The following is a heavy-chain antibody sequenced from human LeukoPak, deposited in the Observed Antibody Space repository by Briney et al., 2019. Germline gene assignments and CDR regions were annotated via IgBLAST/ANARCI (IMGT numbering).Heavy chain of an antibody. V-gene: IGHV1-69*01. J-gene: IGHJ4*02. Sequence: GSSVKVSCKASGGTFSSYAISWLRQAPGQGLEWMGGIIPIIGTANYAQKFQGRVTITADESTSTAYMELSSLRSEDTAVYYCASIVCYDCGWYFYYRGRETTVTVSS. CDR1: GGTFSSYA. CDR2: IIPIIGTA. CDR3: ASIVCYDCGWYFYY. D-gene: IGHD6-19*01.